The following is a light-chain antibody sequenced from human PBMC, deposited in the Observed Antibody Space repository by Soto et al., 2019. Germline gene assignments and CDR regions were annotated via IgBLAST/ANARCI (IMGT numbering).Light chain of an antibody. V-gene: IGKV3D-15*01. CDR3: QPYNDWPSWT. Sequence: EGVMTQSQATLSVSPGERATLSCRASQSVRSNLAWYQQKPGQAPRLLIYDASTRDTGIPARFSGSGSGTEFTLTISSLQSEDYAVYYCQPYNDWPSWTFGQGTKVDIK. CDR1: QSVRSN. J-gene: IGKJ1*01. CDR2: DAS.